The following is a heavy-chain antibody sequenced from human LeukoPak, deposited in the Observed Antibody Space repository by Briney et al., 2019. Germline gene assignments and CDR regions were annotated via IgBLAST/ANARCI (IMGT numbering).Heavy chain of an antibody. CDR2: IKSKTDGGTT. D-gene: IGHD3-3*01. Sequence: GGSLRLSCAASGFTFSNAWMSWVRQAPGKGLEWVGRIKSKTDGGTTDYAAPVKGRFTVSRDDSKNTVYLQMNSLKTEDTAVYYCTTQYVLRFSEWLREPFYYYYYMDVWGKGTTVTVSS. V-gene: IGHV3-15*01. CDR3: TTQYVLRFSEWLREPFYYYYYMDV. J-gene: IGHJ6*03. CDR1: GFTFSNAW.